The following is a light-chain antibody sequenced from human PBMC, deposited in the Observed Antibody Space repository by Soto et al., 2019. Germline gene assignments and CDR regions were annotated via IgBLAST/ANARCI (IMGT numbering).Light chain of an antibody. Sequence: ESVLTQSQGTLSLSPGERVTLSCRASQTFGRTYLAWYQQKPGQSPRLLIYDASSRATGIPDRFSGSGSGTDFTLTISRLEPEDFAVYSCQQFGTSPLYTFGQGTKLEIK. CDR2: DAS. V-gene: IGKV3-20*01. CDR1: QTFGRTY. CDR3: QQFGTSPLYT. J-gene: IGKJ2*01.